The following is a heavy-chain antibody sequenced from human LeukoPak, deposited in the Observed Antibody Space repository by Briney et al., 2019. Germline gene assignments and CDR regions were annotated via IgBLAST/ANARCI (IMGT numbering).Heavy chain of an antibody. CDR2: INPSGGST. Sequence: ASVKVSCMASGYTFTIYYMHWVRQAPGQGREWMGIINPSGGSTSYAQKFQDRVTMTRDTSTSTVYMELSSLRSEDTAVYYCARALAAGRDYWGQGTLVTVSS. CDR1: GYTFTIYY. J-gene: IGHJ4*02. D-gene: IGHD6-13*01. CDR3: ARALAAGRDY. V-gene: IGHV1-46*01.